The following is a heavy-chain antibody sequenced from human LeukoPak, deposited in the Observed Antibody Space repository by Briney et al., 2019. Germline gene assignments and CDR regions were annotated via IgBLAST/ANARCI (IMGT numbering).Heavy chain of an antibody. CDR3: ARGQWASPLPRSFNWFDP. CDR2: INTNTGNP. J-gene: IGHJ5*02. CDR1: GYTFTGYY. D-gene: IGHD6-19*01. V-gene: IGHV7-4-1*02. Sequence: ASVKVSCKASGYTFTGYYMHWVRQAPGQGLEWMGWINTNTGNPTYAQAFTGRFVFSLDTSVSTAYLQISSLKAEDTAVYYCARGQWASPLPRSFNWFDPWGQGTLVTVSS.